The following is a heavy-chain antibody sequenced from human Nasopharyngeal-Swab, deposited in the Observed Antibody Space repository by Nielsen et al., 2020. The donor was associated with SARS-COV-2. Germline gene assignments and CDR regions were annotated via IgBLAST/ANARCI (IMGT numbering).Heavy chain of an antibody. J-gene: IGHJ5*02. V-gene: IGHV1-3*01. Sequence: ASVKVSCKASGYTFTSYAMHWVRQAPGQRLEWMGWINAGNGNTKYSQKFQGRVTITRDTSASTAYMELSSLSSEDTAVYYCARGGDIVATIHLNWFDPWGQGTLVTVSS. CDR1: GYTFTSYA. CDR2: INAGNGNT. D-gene: IGHD5-12*01. CDR3: ARGGDIVATIHLNWFDP.